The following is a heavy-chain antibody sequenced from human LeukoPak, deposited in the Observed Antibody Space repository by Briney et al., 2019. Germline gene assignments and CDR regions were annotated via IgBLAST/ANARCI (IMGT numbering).Heavy chain of an antibody. Sequence: SLRLSCAASGFTFDDYAMHWVRQAPGKGLEWVSGISWNSDSIDYADSVKGRFTISRDNAKNSLHLQMNSLRAEDTGLYYCAKDGGHSYARPSYYYYGMDVWGQGTTVTVSS. J-gene: IGHJ6*02. CDR1: GFTFDDYA. CDR2: ISWNSDSI. CDR3: AKDGGHSYARPSYYYYGMDV. V-gene: IGHV3-9*01. D-gene: IGHD5-18*01.